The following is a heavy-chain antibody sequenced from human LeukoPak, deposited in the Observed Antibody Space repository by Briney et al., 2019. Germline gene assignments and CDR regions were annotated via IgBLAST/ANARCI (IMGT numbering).Heavy chain of an antibody. CDR3: ARTFSSSWHFFDY. V-gene: IGHV4-39*07. CDR2: IYYSGST. J-gene: IGHJ4*02. Sequence: PSETLSLTCTVSGGSISSSSYYWGWIRQPPGKGLEWIGSIYYSGSTYYNPSLKSRVTISLDTSKNQFSLKLSSVTAADTAVYHCARTFSSSWHFFDYWGQGTLVTVSS. D-gene: IGHD6-13*01. CDR1: GGSISSSSYY.